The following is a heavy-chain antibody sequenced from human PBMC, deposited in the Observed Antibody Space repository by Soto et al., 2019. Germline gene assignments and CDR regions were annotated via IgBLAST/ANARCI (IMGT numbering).Heavy chain of an antibody. CDR2: IIPIFGTA. Sequence: GASVKVSCKASGGTFSSYAISWVRQAPGRGLEWMGGIIPIFGTANYAQKFQGRVTITADESTSTAYMELSSLRSEDTAVYYCARDPLAYCGGDCFERSGAFDIWGQGTMVTVSS. CDR3: ARDPLAYCGGDCFERSGAFDI. V-gene: IGHV1-69*13. CDR1: GGTFSSYA. D-gene: IGHD2-21*02. J-gene: IGHJ3*02.